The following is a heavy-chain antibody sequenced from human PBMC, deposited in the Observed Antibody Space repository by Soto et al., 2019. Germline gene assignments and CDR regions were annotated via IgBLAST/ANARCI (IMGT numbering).Heavy chain of an antibody. J-gene: IGHJ6*03. CDR1: GFTFSSYS. Sequence: EVQLVESGGGLVKPGGCLRLSCAASGFTFSSYSMNWVRQAPGKGLEWVSSISRSSSYIYYADSVKGRFTISRDNAKNSLYLQMNRLRAEDTAVYYCARYLGEEGHYYYYMDVWGQGTTVTVSS. CDR3: ARYLGEEGHYYYYMDV. CDR2: ISRSSSYI. V-gene: IGHV3-21*01.